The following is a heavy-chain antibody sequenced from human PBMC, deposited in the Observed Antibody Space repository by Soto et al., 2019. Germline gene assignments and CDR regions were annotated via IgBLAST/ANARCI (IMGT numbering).Heavy chain of an antibody. CDR1: GGTFSSYA. V-gene: IGHV1-69*05. CDR2: IIPIFGTA. J-gene: IGHJ5*02. CDR3: ARVVPGAEAWFGP. Sequence: SVKVSCKASGGTFSSYAISWVRQAPGQGLEWMGGIIPIFGTANYAQKFQGRVTMTRDTSTSTVYMELSSLRSEDTAVYYCARVVPGAEAWFGPWGQGTLVTVSS. D-gene: IGHD2-2*01.